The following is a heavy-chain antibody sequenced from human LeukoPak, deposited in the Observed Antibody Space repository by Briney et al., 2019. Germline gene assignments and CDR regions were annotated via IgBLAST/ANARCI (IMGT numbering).Heavy chain of an antibody. CDR2: IYYSGST. D-gene: IGHD3-10*01. Sequence: SETLSLTCTVSGGSISSYYWSWIRQPPGKGLEWIGYIYYSGSTNYNPSLKSRVTISVDTSKNQFSLKLSSVTAADTAVYYCARDEDSAYGSGSYLSWGQGTLVTVSS. CDR1: GGSISSYY. CDR3: ARDEDSAYGSGSYLS. V-gene: IGHV4-59*01. J-gene: IGHJ5*02.